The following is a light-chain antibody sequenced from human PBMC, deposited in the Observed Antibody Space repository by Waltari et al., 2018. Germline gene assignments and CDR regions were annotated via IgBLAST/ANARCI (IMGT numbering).Light chain of an antibody. CDR2: EVS. V-gene: IGLV2-8*01. J-gene: IGLJ2*01. CDR3: SSYAGSNNHVV. Sequence: LTQPPSASGSPGQSVTISCTGTSSDVGGYNYVSWYQQHPGKAPKLMLYEVSKRPSGVPDRFSGSKSGIPASLTVPGLQAEDEADYYCSSYAGSNNHVVFGGGTKLTVL. CDR1: SSDVGGYNY.